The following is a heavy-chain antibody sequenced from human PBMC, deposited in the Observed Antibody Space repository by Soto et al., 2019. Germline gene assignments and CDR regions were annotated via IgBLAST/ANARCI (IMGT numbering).Heavy chain of an antibody. CDR2: ISGSGGST. D-gene: IGHD2-2*01. J-gene: IGHJ4*02. CDR3: AKVRVGCISTSCYGFDY. Sequence: EVQLLESGGGLVQPGGSLRLSCAASGFTFSSYAMSWVSQAPGKGLEWVSAISGSGGSTYYADSVKGRFTISRDNAKNTLYLQMNSLRAEDTAVYYCAKVRVGCISTSCYGFDYWGQGTLVTVSS. CDR1: GFTFSSYA. V-gene: IGHV3-23*01.